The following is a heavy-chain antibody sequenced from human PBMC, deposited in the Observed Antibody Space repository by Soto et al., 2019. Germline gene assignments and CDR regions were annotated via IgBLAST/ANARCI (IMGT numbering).Heavy chain of an antibody. CDR2: IIPIFGTA. V-gene: IGHV1-69*01. Sequence: QVQLVQSGAEVKKPGASVKVSCKASGGTFSSYAISWVRQAPGKGLEWMGGIIPIFGTANYAQKFQGRGTITADETTRTAYMELSRLRAEDTAVYYCARDLRRGFWSGYYTGYYGMDVWGQGTTVTVSS. J-gene: IGHJ6*02. CDR1: GGTFSSYA. D-gene: IGHD3-3*01. CDR3: ARDLRRGFWSGYYTGYYGMDV.